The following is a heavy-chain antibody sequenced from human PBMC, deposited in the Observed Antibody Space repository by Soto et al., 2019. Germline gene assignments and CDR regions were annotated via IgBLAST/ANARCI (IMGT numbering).Heavy chain of an antibody. CDR2: ISRSSDSI. CDR1: GFTFRIYN. CDR3: ATGQDFGDYHD. Sequence: GGSLKLSCAASGFTFRIYNMDWVRQSPGKGLEWISSISRSSDSISYADSVRGRFTISRDNARNSLFLRMDSLRVQDTAVYYCATGQDFGDYHDWGQGTLVTVSS. J-gene: IGHJ4*02. D-gene: IGHD4-17*01. V-gene: IGHV3-21*01.